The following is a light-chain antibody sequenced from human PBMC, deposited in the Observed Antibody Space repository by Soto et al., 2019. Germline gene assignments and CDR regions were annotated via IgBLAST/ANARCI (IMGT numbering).Light chain of an antibody. CDR1: SSDFGGYTY. J-gene: IGLJ2*01. Sequence: QSALTQAASVSGSPGQSITISCTGTSSDFGGYTYVSWYQQHPGKAPKLIIYDVSNRPSGVSYRFSGSESGNTASLTISGLQAEDEADYYCSSYATSSTLDVVFGGGTKVTVL. CDR2: DVS. CDR3: SSYATSSTLDVV. V-gene: IGLV2-14*01.